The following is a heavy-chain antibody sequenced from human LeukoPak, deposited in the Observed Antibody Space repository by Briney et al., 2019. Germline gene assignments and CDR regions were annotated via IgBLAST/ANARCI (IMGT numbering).Heavy chain of an antibody. CDR1: GYTFTSDG. Sequence: ASVKVSCKASGYTFTSDGFSWVRQAPGQGLKWLGWITVYNGGTDYAQKLQGRVTMTADKSTKTAYMELRSLRDEDTAVYYCVRDPRTVGTTLPDFWGQGTLVIVSS. V-gene: IGHV1-18*01. CDR3: VRDPRTVGTTLPDF. CDR2: ITVYNGGT. J-gene: IGHJ4*02. D-gene: IGHD1-26*01.